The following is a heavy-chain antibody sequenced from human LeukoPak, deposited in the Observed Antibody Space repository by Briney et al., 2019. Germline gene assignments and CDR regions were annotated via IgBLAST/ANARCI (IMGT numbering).Heavy chain of an antibody. CDR3: AKDLRDGYKNYYYYGMDV. CDR2: ISYDGSNK. J-gene: IGHJ6*02. V-gene: IGHV3-30*18. CDR1: GFTFSSYG. D-gene: IGHD5-24*01. Sequence: PGRSLRLSCAASGFTFSSYGVHWVRQAPGKGLEWVAVISYDGSNKYYADSVKGRFTISRDNSKNTLYLQMNSLRAEDTAVYYCAKDLRDGYKNYYYYGMDVWGQGTTVTVSS.